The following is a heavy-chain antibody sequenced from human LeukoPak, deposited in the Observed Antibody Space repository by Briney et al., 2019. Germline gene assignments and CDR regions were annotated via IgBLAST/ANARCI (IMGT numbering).Heavy chain of an antibody. D-gene: IGHD6-19*01. CDR2: ISGSGGST. CDR3: AKDRFGGIAVAGTGWFDP. V-gene: IGHV3-23*01. Sequence: PGGSLRLSCAASGFTFSSYAMSWVRQAPGKGLEWVSAISGSGGSTYYADSVKGRFTISRDNSKNTLYLQMSSLRAEDTAVYYCAKDRFGGIAVAGTGWFDPWGQGTLVTVSS. CDR1: GFTFSSYA. J-gene: IGHJ5*02.